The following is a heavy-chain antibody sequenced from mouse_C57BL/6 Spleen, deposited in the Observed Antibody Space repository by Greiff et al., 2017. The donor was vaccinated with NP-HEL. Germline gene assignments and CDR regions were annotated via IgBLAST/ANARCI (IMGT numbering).Heavy chain of an antibody. J-gene: IGHJ4*01. CDR2: ISDGGSYT. V-gene: IGHV5-4*01. Sequence: EVKLMESGGGLVKPGGSLKLSCAASGFTFSSYAMSWVRQTPEKRLEWVATISDGGSYTYYPDNVKGRFTISRDNAKNNLYLQMSHLKSEDTAMYYCARDALLLRFETHYAMDYWGQGTSVTVSS. D-gene: IGHD1-1*01. CDR1: GFTFSSYA. CDR3: ARDALLLRFETHYAMDY.